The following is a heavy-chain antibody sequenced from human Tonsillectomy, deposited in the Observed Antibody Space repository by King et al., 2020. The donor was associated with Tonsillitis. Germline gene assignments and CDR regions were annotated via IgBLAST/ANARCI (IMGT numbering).Heavy chain of an antibody. Sequence: QLQESGPGLVKPSETLSLTCTVSGGSISSYYWSWFRRHPGKGLEGIGYINYSGSTNYNPSLKSRVTISVDTSKNQFSLKLSIVTAADTAVYYCAGGGASYYDILTGRFQGSFDIWGQGTMVTVSS. V-gene: IGHV4-59*01. D-gene: IGHD3-9*01. J-gene: IGHJ3*02. CDR3: AGGGASYYDILTGRFQGSFDI. CDR2: INYSGST. CDR1: GGSISSYY.